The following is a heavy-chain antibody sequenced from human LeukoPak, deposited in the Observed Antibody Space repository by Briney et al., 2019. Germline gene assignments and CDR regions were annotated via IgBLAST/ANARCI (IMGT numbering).Heavy chain of an antibody. V-gene: IGHV3-49*04. CDR2: IRSRTYGGTT. J-gene: IGHJ4*02. D-gene: IGHD1-14*01. CDR3: TRRITTSSRYFDF. CDR1: GFTFGDYA. Sequence: GGSLRLSCTASGFTFGDYAMSWVRQAPGKGLEWVGFIRSRTYGGTTEYAASVKGRFTISRDDYKTIAYLQMNSLKTEDTAVYYCTRRITTSSRYFDFWGQGTLVTVSS.